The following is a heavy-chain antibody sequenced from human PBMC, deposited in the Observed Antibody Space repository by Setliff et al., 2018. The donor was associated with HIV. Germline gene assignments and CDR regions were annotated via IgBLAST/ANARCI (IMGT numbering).Heavy chain of an antibody. J-gene: IGHJ4*02. CDR2: IFSSGNT. Sequence: SETLSLTCTVSGGSIINDNYFWSWIRQPAGKGLEWIGRIFSSGNTYYNPSLKSRVTMSVDTSKNQFSLNLNSVTAADTAIYYCARAPFPVAGFDYFDHWGQGTQVTVSS. D-gene: IGHD6-19*01. V-gene: IGHV4-61*02. CDR1: GGSIINDNYF. CDR3: ARAPFPVAGFDYFDH.